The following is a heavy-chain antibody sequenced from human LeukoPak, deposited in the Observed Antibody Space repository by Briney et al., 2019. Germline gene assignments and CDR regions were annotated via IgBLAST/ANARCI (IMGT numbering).Heavy chain of an antibody. Sequence: SETLSLTCTVSNGSISRYYWSWVRQPPGKGLEWIGYIYYSGSTNYNPSLKSRVTISVDTSKNQFSLKVNSVTAADTAVYYCARDRGYSNAYDFDYWGQGILVTVSS. D-gene: IGHD5-18*01. V-gene: IGHV4-59*01. CDR3: ARDRGYSNAYDFDY. CDR1: NGSISRYY. CDR2: IYYSGST. J-gene: IGHJ4*02.